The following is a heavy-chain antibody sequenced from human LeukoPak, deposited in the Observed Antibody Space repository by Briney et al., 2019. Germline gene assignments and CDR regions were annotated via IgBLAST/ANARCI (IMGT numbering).Heavy chain of an antibody. Sequence: GGGLRHSRVSPGFPFFNFVMHWVRPVRGRGGGGVAAVSYDRSNRYITDAVYGRFTISRDNSKRKLYLHMSSLRTEDTAVYDCASGPGYSESLKEFDCWGQGTLVTVSS. V-gene: IGHV3-30-3*01. D-gene: IGHD6-13*01. J-gene: IGHJ4*02. CDR2: VSYDRSNR. CDR3: ASGPGYSESLKEFDC. CDR1: GFPFFNFV.